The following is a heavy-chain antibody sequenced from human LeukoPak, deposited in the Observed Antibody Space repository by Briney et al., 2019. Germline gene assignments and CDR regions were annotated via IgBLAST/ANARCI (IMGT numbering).Heavy chain of an antibody. Sequence: GASVKVSCKASGYTFSSYGISWVRQAPGQGLEWMGWISAYNGNTNYAQKFQGRVTMTTDTSTSTAYMELRSLRSDDTAVYYRARAEVFNWNRGSDWFDPWGQGTLVTVSS. CDR3: ARAEVFNWNRGSDWFDP. CDR1: GYTFSSYG. V-gene: IGHV1-18*01. CDR2: ISAYNGNT. J-gene: IGHJ5*02. D-gene: IGHD1-20*01.